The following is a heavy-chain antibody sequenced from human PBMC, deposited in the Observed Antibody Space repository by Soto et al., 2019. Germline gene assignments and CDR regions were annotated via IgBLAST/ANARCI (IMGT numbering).Heavy chain of an antibody. J-gene: IGHJ4*02. V-gene: IGHV1-2*02. CDR2: ISPNSGAT. D-gene: IGHD6-13*01. CDR3: ARGGSWYDF. Sequence: QIQLMQSGAEVRKPGASVRVSCKVSGYSFGLYYINWIRQAPGEGPEWMGWISPNSGATSYAQKYECRVTMTRDTSITTVFMELTSLTSDDTAVYFCARGGSWYDFWGQGTPVTVS. CDR1: GYSFGLYY.